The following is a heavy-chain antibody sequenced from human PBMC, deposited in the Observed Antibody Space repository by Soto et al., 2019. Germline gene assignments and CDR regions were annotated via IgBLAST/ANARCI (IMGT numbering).Heavy chain of an antibody. CDR1: GFTFSSYA. CDR3: AKEARVGAGVGNWFDP. D-gene: IGHD1-26*01. Sequence: PGGSLRLSCAASGFTFSSYAISCVRQAPGKGLEWVSTISGSGGSTYYADSVKGRFTFSKDSSKNTLYLQMNSLRAEDTAIYYCAKEARVGAGVGNWFDPWGQGTLVTVSS. CDR2: ISGSGGST. V-gene: IGHV3-23*01. J-gene: IGHJ5*02.